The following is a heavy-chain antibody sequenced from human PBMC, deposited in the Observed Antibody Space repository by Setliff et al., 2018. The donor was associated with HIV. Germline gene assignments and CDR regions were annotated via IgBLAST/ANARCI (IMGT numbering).Heavy chain of an antibody. D-gene: IGHD3-22*01. V-gene: IGHV3-23*01. Sequence: GGSLRLSCAASGFTFSAYSMNWVRQAPGKGLEWISYISSSGVMYYADSVKGRFTISRDNSKNTLYLQMNSLRAEDTAIYYCAKGFSRIVAVISDYWGLGTLVTV. J-gene: IGHJ4*02. CDR2: ISSSGVM. CDR1: GFTFSAYS. CDR3: AKGFSRIVAVISDY.